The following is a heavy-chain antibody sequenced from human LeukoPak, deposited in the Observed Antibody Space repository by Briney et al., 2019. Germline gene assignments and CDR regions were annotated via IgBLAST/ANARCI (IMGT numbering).Heavy chain of an antibody. D-gene: IGHD5-18*01. V-gene: IGHV3-11*03. Sequence: GGSLRLSCAASGFSFSDHYMSWIRQAPGKGLEWVSYISSSRSFTNYADSLKGRFTISRDTAKNSLYLQMNSLRAEDTAVYYCARLRGYSYGLDYWGQGILVTVSS. J-gene: IGHJ4*02. CDR1: GFSFSDHY. CDR2: ISSSRSFT. CDR3: ARLRGYSYGLDY.